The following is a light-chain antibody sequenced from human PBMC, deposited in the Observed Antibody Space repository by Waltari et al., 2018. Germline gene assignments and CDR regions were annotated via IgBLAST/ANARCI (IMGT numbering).Light chain of an antibody. Sequence: QLVLTQSPSASASLGASVKLTCTLSSGHSSNIVAWHQQQPEKGPRFLMKVNSDGSHSKGDEIPDRFSGSSSGAERYLTISTVQSEDEAVYYCQTGGHGTWVFGGGTK. J-gene: IGLJ3*02. V-gene: IGLV4-69*02. CDR3: QTGGHGTWV. CDR1: SGHSSNI. CDR2: VNSDGSH.